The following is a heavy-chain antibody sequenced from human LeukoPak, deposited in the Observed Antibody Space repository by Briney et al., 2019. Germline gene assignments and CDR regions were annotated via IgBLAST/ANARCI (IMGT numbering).Heavy chain of an antibody. CDR1: GGTFSSYA. CDR2: IIPIFGTA. Sequence: GASVKVSCKASGGTFSSYAISWVRQAPGQGLEWMGGIIPIFGTASYAQKFQGRVTMTRDMSTSTVYMELSSLRSEDTAVYYCARVRRDGYNPFDYWGQGTLVTVSS. D-gene: IGHD5-24*01. CDR3: ARVRRDGYNPFDY. J-gene: IGHJ4*02. V-gene: IGHV1-69*05.